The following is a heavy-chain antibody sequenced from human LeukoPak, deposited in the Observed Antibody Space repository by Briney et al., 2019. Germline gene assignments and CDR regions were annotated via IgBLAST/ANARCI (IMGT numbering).Heavy chain of an antibody. CDR2: IYYSGST. CDR1: GGSISSYY. D-gene: IGHD3-22*01. CDR3: ARAPLYYDSSADAFDI. V-gene: IGHV4-59*12. Sequence: SETLSLTCTVSGGSISSYYWSWIRQPPGKGLEWIGSIYYSGSTYYNPSLKSRVTISVDTSKNQFSLKLSSVTAADTAVYYCARAPLYYDSSADAFDIWGQGTMVTVSS. J-gene: IGHJ3*02.